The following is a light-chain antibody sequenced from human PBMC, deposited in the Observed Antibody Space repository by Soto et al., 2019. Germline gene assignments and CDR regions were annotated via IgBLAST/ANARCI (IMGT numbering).Light chain of an antibody. J-gene: IGLJ3*02. CDR3: SSYTSSSRV. CDR2: GVS. Sequence: QSVLTQPASVSGSPGQSITISCTGTSSDVGGYNYVSWYQQHPGKAPKLMIYGVSNRPSGVSNRFSGSKSGNTASLTISGLQAEDEADYYCSSYTSSSRVFGGGTKLTVL. V-gene: IGLV2-14*01. CDR1: SSDVGGYNY.